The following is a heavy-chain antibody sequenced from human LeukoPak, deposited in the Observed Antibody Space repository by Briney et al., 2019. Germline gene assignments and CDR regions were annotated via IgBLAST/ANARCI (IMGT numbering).Heavy chain of an antibody. CDR2: ISSSGSTI. J-gene: IGHJ6*03. CDR1: RFTFSSYA. D-gene: IGHD3-10*01. V-gene: IGHV3-48*03. CDR3: ARSGNYMDV. Sequence: GGSLRLSCAASRFTFSSYAMNWVRQAPGKGLEWVSYISSSGSTIYYADSVKGRFTISRDNAKNSLYLQMNSLRAEDTAVYYCARSGNYMDVWGKGTTVTISS.